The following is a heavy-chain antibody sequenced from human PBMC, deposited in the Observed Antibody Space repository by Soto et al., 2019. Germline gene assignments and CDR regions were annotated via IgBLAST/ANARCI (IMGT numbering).Heavy chain of an antibody. D-gene: IGHD2-15*01. CDR1: GGSIRSTNW. CDR3: ARDLDRYCSVTSCHAMDV. CDR2: VYHNGTS. Sequence: SLTCVVSGGSIRSTNWWAWVRQTPGKGLEWIGEVYHNGTSNYNPSLKGRATISVDRSKDQVSLRLNSVIDADTAVYYCARDLDRYCSVTSCHAMDVWGQGTPVTVSS. V-gene: IGHV4-4*02. J-gene: IGHJ6*02.